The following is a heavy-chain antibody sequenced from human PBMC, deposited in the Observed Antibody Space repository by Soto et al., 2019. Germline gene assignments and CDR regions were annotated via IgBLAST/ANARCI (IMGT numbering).Heavy chain of an antibody. CDR1: GFTFSTFA. J-gene: IGHJ4*02. D-gene: IGHD3-22*01. CDR3: ATDTYYYDSSGSY. CDR2: ISGSGGTT. V-gene: IGHV3-23*01. Sequence: PGGSLRLSCAASGFTFSTFAMSWVRQAPGKGMEWVSAISGSGGTTYNADSVKGRFTISRDNSKNTLYLQMNSLRAEDTAVYYCATDTYYYDSSGSYWGQGTLVTVSS.